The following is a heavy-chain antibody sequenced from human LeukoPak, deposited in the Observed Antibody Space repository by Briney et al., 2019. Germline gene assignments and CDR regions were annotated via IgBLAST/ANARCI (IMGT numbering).Heavy chain of an antibody. CDR3: ARDRAGRRSSWVEFDL. D-gene: IGHD3-10*01. CDR2: IYDGGGT. J-gene: IGHJ5*02. CDR1: GFTVTSTH. V-gene: IGHV3-53*05. Sequence: GGSLRLTCTVSGFTVTSTHTDWVRQAPGKGPEWVALIYDGGGTVYADSVKGRFTISRDNSKNMVYLQMNSLRPEDSAVYYCARDRAGRRSSWVEFDLWGQGTLVTVSS.